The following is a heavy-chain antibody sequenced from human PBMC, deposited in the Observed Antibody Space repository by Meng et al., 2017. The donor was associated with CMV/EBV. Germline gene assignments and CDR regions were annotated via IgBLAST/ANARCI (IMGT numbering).Heavy chain of an antibody. Sequence: QVQLQQWGAGLLKPSETRSLTCAGYGGSFSGYYWSWIRQPPGKGLEWIGEINHSGSTNYNPSLKSRVTISVDTSKNQFSLKLSSVTAADTAVYYCARGVGGWFDPWGQGTLVTVSS. J-gene: IGHJ5*02. CDR2: INHSGST. CDR1: GGSFSGYY. D-gene: IGHD1-26*01. CDR3: ARGVGGWFDP. V-gene: IGHV4-34*01.